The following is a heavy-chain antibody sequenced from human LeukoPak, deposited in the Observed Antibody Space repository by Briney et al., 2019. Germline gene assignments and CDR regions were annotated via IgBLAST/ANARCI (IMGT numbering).Heavy chain of an antibody. D-gene: IGHD5-18*01. V-gene: IGHV3-11*06. J-gene: IGHJ4*02. CDR1: GFTFTDYY. CDR2: IDISGSHT. Sequence: GGSLRLSCAASGFTFTDYYMSWIRQAPGKGLEWVSYIDISGSHTNYADSVKGRFTISRDNAENSLYLQMNSLRAEDTAVYYCARDRSAVEDYWGQGTLVTVSS. CDR3: ARDRSAVEDY.